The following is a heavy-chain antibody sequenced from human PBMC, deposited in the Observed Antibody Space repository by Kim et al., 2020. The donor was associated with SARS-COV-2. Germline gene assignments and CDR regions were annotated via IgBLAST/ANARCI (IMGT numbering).Heavy chain of an antibody. D-gene: IGHD6-13*01. J-gene: IGHJ4*02. CDR3: ARAAAGTRADY. Sequence: TRYSPSFQGQVTISADKSISTAYLQWSSRKASDTAMYYCARAAAGTRADYWGQGTLVTVSS. V-gene: IGHV5-51*01. CDR2: T.